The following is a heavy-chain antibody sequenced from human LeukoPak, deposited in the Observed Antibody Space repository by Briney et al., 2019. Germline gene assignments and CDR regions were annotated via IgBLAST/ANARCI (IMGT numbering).Heavy chain of an antibody. D-gene: IGHD6-19*01. Sequence: PGGSLRLSCIASGFTSSSQELTWVRQAPGKGLEWVSTITPGSTYTKYADSVAGRFTISRDDSTSTLYLQMNSLRAEDTAVYFCAKHYVRDLAVANADYWGQGTLVTVSS. CDR2: ITPGSTYT. V-gene: IGHV3-23*01. J-gene: IGHJ4*02. CDR1: GFTSSSQE. CDR3: AKHYVRDLAVANADY.